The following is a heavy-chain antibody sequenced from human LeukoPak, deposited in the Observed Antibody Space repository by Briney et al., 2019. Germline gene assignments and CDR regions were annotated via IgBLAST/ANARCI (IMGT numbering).Heavy chain of an antibody. D-gene: IGHD6-13*01. CDR3: ASDRTIAAAVDPFDI. CDR2: IIPLLGIV. Sequence: GASVKVSCKVSGYSLSELSIHWVRQAPGHGLDWMGRIIPLLGIVNYAQKFQGKVTITADKSTNTAYMELSSLRSEDTAMYYCASDRTIAAAVDPFDIWGQGTMVTVSS. V-gene: IGHV1-69*04. J-gene: IGHJ3*02. CDR1: GYSLSELS.